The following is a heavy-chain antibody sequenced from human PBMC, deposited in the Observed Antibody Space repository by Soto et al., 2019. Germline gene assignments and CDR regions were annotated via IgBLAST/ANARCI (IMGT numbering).Heavy chain of an antibody. CDR2: MNPNSGNT. Sequence: ASGKVSWKASGYTFTSYDINWVRQATGQGLEWMGWMNPNSGNTGYAQKFQGRVTMTRNTSISTAYMELSSLRSEDTAVYYCARAWQRLGMYYFDYWGQGTLVTVSS. V-gene: IGHV1-8*01. CDR3: ARAWQRLGMYYFDY. CDR1: GYTFTSYD. J-gene: IGHJ4*02. D-gene: IGHD6-25*01.